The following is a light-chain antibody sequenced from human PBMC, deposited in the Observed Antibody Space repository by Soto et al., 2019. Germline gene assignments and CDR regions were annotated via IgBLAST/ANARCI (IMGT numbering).Light chain of an antibody. J-gene: IGKJ3*01. CDR1: QNINSRY. V-gene: IGKV3-20*01. CDR2: GTS. CDR3: QQFGSSPGFT. Sequence: EIVLTQSPGTLSLSPGERATLSCRASQNINSRYLAWYQQKPGQAPRLLIYGTSSRATGIPDRFSGSGSGTGFPLPISRLEPEDFALYYCQQFGSSPGFTCGPGTKVDIK.